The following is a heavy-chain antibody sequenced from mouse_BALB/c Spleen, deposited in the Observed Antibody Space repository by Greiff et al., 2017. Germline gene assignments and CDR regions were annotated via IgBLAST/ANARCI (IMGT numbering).Heavy chain of an antibody. Sequence: DVKLQESRPELVKPGASVKISCKASGYSFTGYYMHWVKQSHGKSLEWIGYIYPYNGFSSYNQKFKGKATLTVDKSSSTAYMELRSLTSEDSAVYYCARKDYYGSSSYFDYWGQGTTLTVSS. CDR1: GYSFTGYY. CDR3: ARKDYYGSSSYFDY. CDR2: IYPYNGFS. D-gene: IGHD1-1*01. J-gene: IGHJ2*01. V-gene: IGHV1-31*01.